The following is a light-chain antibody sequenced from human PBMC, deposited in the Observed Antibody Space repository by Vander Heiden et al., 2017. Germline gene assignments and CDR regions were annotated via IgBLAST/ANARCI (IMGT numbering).Light chain of an antibody. CDR1: QSVLYSSNNKNY. J-gene: IGKJ4*01. Sequence: DIVMTQSPDSLAVSLGERATINCKSSQSVLYSSNNKNYLGWYQQKAGQPPKLLIYWASTRESGVPDRFSGSGSGTDFTLTISSLQAEDVAVYYCQQYYGTPLTFGGGTKVEI. V-gene: IGKV4-1*01. CDR2: WAS. CDR3: QQYYGTPLT.